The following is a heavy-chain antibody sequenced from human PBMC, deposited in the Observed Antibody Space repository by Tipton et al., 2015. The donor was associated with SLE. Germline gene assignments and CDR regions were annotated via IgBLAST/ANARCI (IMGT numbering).Heavy chain of an antibody. CDR2: INAGNGNT. CDR1: GYTFSTYV. CDR3: ARFHMTAAGTE. J-gene: IGHJ4*02. Sequence: QLVQSGAEVKKPGASVKVSCKASGYTFSTYVMHWVRQAPGQRLEWMGWINAGNGNTKYSQKFQGRVTITRDTSANTAYMELSSLISEDTAVYYCARFHMTAAGTEWGQGTLVTVSS. V-gene: IGHV1-3*01. D-gene: IGHD6-13*01.